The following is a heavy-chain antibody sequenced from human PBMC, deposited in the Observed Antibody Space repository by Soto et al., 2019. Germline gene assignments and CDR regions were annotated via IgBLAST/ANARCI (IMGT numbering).Heavy chain of an antibody. CDR1: GYTFTSYD. CDR3: ARGRLDSSSWIYYYGMDV. V-gene: IGHV1-8*01. Sequence: QVQLVQSGAEVKKPGASVKVSCKASGYTFTSYDINWVRQATGQGLEWMGRMNPNSGNTGYAQKFQGRVTMTRNTSISTAYMELSSLRSEDTAVYYCARGRLDSSSWIYYYGMDVWGQGTTVTVSS. J-gene: IGHJ6*02. D-gene: IGHD6-13*01. CDR2: MNPNSGNT.